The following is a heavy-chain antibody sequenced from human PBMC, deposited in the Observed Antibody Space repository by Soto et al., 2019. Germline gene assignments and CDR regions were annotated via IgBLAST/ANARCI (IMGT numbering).Heavy chain of an antibody. CDR3: ARHVPAAGYYYGMDV. V-gene: IGHV1-69*12. CDR1: GGTFSSYA. J-gene: IGHJ6*02. D-gene: IGHD2-2*01. Sequence: QVQLVQSGAEVKKPGSSVKVSCKASGGTFSSYAISWVRQAPGQGLEWMGGIIPIFGTANYAQKFQGRVTITADESPRTAYVELSSLRSEDTAVYYCARHVPAAGYYYGMDVWGQGTTVTVSS. CDR2: IIPIFGTA.